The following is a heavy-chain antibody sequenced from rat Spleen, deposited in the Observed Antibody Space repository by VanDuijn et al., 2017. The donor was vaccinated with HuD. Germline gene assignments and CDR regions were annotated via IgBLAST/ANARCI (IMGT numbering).Heavy chain of an antibody. CDR3: TRAALTVVTGGYFDY. V-gene: IGHV2-13*01. D-gene: IGHD1-1*01. J-gene: IGHJ2*01. CDR1: GFSLSSHG. Sequence: QVQLKESGPGLVQPSQTLSLTCTVSGFSLSSHGVIWVRQPPGKGLEGMGLIWGTGKTNYNSALKSRLSISRDTSKSQVYLKMNSLQSEDTATYYCTRAALTVVTGGYFDYWGQGVMVTVSS. CDR2: IWGTGKT.